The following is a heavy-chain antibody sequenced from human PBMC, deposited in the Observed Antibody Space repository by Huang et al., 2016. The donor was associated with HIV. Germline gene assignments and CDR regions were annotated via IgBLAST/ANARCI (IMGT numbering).Heavy chain of an antibody. CDR1: GFTFSSYG. CDR3: AKGGSAAAVLDF. Sequence: QVQLVESGGGVVQPGRSLRISCAASGFTFSSYGMHWVRQAPGKGLEWVAGISYDAKPKYYADSVKGRFSISRDNSKTTVYLQLNSLRVEDTAVYYCAKGGSAAAVLDFWGQGTLVTVSS. J-gene: IGHJ4*02. CDR2: ISYDAKPK. V-gene: IGHV3-30*18. D-gene: IGHD6-13*01.